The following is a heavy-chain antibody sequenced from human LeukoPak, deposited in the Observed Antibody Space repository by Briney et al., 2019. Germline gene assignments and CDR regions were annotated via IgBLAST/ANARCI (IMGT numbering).Heavy chain of an antibody. Sequence: GGSLRLSYAASGFTFSSYWMHWVRQAPGKGLVWVSRINSDGSSTSYADSVKGRFTISRDKAKNTLYLQMNSLRAEDTAVYYCAVAGTEGFDYWGQGTLVTVSS. D-gene: IGHD6-19*01. CDR2: INSDGSST. J-gene: IGHJ4*02. CDR1: GFTFSSYW. V-gene: IGHV3-74*01. CDR3: AVAGTEGFDY.